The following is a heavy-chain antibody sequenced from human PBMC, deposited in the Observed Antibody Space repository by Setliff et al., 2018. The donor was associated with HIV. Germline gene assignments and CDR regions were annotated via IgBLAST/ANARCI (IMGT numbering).Heavy chain of an antibody. CDR3: ATSYGSGVAPFDY. CDR1: GDTFNSYT. Sequence: SVKVSCKTSGDTFNSYTINWVRQAPGQGLEWMGRTIPVLSMSNFAHKFQGRGTITADKSTNTAYLRLSGLTSDDTAIYYCATSYGSGVAPFDYWGRGTLVTVSS. J-gene: IGHJ4*02. CDR2: TIPVLSMS. V-gene: IGHV1-69*02. D-gene: IGHD3-10*01.